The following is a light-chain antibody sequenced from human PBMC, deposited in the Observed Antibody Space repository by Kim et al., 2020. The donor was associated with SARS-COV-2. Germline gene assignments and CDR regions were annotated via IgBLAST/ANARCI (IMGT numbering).Light chain of an antibody. CDR1: KLGDKY. V-gene: IGLV3-1*01. CDR2: QDS. CDR3: QAWDSSTYV. J-gene: IGLJ1*01. Sequence: VSPGQTASVTCSGDKLGDKYACWYQQKPGQSPVLVIYQDSKRPSGIPERFSGSNSGNTATLTISGTQAMDEADYYCQAWDSSTYVFGTGTKVTVL.